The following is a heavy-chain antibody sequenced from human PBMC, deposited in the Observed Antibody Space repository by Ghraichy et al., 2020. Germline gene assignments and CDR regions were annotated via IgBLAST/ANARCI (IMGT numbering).Heavy chain of an antibody. CDR1: GGSFSGYY. D-gene: IGHD4-23*01. Sequence: SETLSLTYAVYGGSFSGYYWSWIRQPPGKGLEWIGEINHSGSTNYNPSLKSRVTISVDTSKNQFSLKLSSVTAADTAVYYCALDYGGNSDAFDIWGQGTMVTVSS. V-gene: IGHV4-34*01. CDR3: ALDYGGNSDAFDI. CDR2: INHSGST. J-gene: IGHJ3*02.